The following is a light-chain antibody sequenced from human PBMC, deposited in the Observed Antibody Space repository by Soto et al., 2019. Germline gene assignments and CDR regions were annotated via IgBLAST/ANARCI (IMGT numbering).Light chain of an antibody. CDR2: DAS. V-gene: IGKV1-5*01. Sequence: DIQMTQSPSTLSASVGDRVTITCRASQSIDTWLAWYQQKPGNAPKVLIYDASNLKSGVPSRFSGSGSGTKFTLTISSLQPDDFATYYCQHYNNYLFTFGPGTKVDIK. J-gene: IGKJ3*01. CDR3: QHYNNYLFT. CDR1: QSIDTW.